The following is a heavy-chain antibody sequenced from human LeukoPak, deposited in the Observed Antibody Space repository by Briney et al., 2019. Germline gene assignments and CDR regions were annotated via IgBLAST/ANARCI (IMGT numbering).Heavy chain of an antibody. Sequence: PGRSLRLSCTASGFTFGDYAMSWVRQAPGKGLEWVGFIRSKAYGGTTEYAASVKGRFTISRDDSKSIACLQMNSLKTEDTAVYYCTRDIMSIAARPPYYYYMDVWGKGTTVTVSS. J-gene: IGHJ6*03. CDR2: IRSKAYGGTT. CDR1: GFTFGDYA. V-gene: IGHV3-49*04. CDR3: TRDIMSIAARPPYYYYMDV. D-gene: IGHD6-6*01.